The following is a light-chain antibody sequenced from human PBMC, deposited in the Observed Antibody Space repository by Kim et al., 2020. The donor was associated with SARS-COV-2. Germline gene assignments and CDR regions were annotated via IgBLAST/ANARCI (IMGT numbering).Light chain of an antibody. CDR1: QGISDS. Sequence: VGDGVTITWRASQGISDSLAWYQQKPGKAPKLLLSTASRLQSGVPSRFSGSGSGTDYTLTISSLQPEDFATYYCQQFYNTPPLTFGGGTKVDIK. CDR3: QQFYNTPPLT. J-gene: IGKJ4*01. V-gene: IGKV1-NL1*01. CDR2: TAS.